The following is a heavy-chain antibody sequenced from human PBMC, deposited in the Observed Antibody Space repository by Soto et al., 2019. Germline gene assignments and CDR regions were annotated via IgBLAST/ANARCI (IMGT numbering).Heavy chain of an antibody. Sequence: LSLTCTVSDGSISTYFCNWIRQPAGKGLEWIGRIDNSGNTNYNPSLKSRVTMSADTSRNQFSLKLNSVTAADTAVYYCARGGQDFWSGPFDYWGQGALVTVSS. CDR2: IDNSGNT. V-gene: IGHV4-4*07. D-gene: IGHD3-3*01. CDR1: DGSISTYF. J-gene: IGHJ4*02. CDR3: ARGGQDFWSGPFDY.